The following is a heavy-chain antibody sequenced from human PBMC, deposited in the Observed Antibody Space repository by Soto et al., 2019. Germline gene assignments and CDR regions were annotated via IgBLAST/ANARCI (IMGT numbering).Heavy chain of an antibody. V-gene: IGHV1-8*01. D-gene: IGHD6-13*01. CDR2: MNPNSGNT. CDR3: ARDLLSTYSSSRFARNWFDP. CDR1: GYTFTSYD. J-gene: IGHJ5*02. Sequence: GASVKVSCKASGYTFTSYDINWVRQATGQGLEWMGWMNPNSGNTGYAQKFQGRVTMTRNTSISTAYMELSSLRSEDTAVYYCARDLLSTYSSSRFARNWFDPWGQGTLVTVSS.